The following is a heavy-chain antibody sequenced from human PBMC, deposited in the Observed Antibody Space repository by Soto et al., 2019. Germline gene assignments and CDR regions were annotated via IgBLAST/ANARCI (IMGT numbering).Heavy chain of an antibody. J-gene: IGHJ4*02. Sequence: SETLSLTCTVSGGSISSYYWSWIRQPPGKGLEWIGYIYYSGSTNYNPSLKSRVTISVDTSKNQFSLKLSSVTAADTAVYYCATSYSSSAPFDYWGQGTMVTVSS. CDR1: GGSISSYY. CDR2: IYYSGST. D-gene: IGHD6-6*01. CDR3: ATSYSSSAPFDY. V-gene: IGHV4-59*01.